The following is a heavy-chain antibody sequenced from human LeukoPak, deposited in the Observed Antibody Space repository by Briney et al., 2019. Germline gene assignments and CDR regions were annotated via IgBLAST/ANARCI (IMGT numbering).Heavy chain of an antibody. V-gene: IGHV4-34*01. CDR3: ARALGVAVYWYFDL. Sequence: SETLSLTCAVYGGSFSGYYWSWIRQPPGKGLEWIGEINHSGSTNYNPSLKSRVNISVDTSKNQFSLKLSSVTAAETAVYYCARALGVAVYWYFDLWGRGTLVTVSS. J-gene: IGHJ2*01. CDR1: GGSFSGYY. D-gene: IGHD6-19*01. CDR2: INHSGST.